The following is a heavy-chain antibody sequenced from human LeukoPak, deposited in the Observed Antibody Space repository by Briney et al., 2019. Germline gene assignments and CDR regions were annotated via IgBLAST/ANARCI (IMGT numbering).Heavy chain of an antibody. V-gene: IGHV3-30*04. Sequence: GGSLRLSCAASGSTFSSYAMHWVRQAPGKGLEWVAVISYDGSNKYYADSVKGRFTISRDNSKNTLYLQMNSLRAEDTAVYYCARGYCSGGSCYLNYYYYYGMDVWGQGTTVTVSS. CDR2: ISYDGSNK. CDR3: ARGYCSGGSCYLNYYYYYGMDV. CDR1: GSTFSSYA. J-gene: IGHJ6*02. D-gene: IGHD2-15*01.